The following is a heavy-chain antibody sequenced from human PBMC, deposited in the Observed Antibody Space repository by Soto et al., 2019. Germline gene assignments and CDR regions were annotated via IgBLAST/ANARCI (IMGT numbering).Heavy chain of an antibody. CDR3: ARAGEYSSSSVFDY. D-gene: IGHD6-6*01. Sequence: SVKVSCKASGGTFSSYAISWVRQAPGQGLEWMGGIIPIFGTANYAQKFKSRITITADESTSTDYMELSSLRSEDTAVYYCARAGEYSSSSVFDYWGQGTLVTVSS. J-gene: IGHJ4*02. CDR1: GGTFSSYA. V-gene: IGHV1-69*13. CDR2: IIPIFGTA.